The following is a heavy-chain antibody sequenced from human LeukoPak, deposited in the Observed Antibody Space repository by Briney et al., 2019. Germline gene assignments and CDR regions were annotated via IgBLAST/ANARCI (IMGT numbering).Heavy chain of an antibody. Sequence: GGSLRLSCAASGFTFSSYAMSWVRQAPGKGLEWVSAISGSGGSTYYADSVKGRFTISRDNSKNTLYLQMNSLRAEDTAVYYCAKERTYYDFWSGYPDYYYYGMDVWGQGTTVTVSS. CDR1: GFTFSSYA. D-gene: IGHD3-3*01. CDR3: AKERTYYDFWSGYPDYYYYGMDV. CDR2: ISGSGGST. J-gene: IGHJ6*02. V-gene: IGHV3-23*01.